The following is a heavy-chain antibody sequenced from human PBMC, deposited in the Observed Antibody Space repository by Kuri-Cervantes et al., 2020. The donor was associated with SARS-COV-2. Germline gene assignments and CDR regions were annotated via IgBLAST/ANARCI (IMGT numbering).Heavy chain of an antibody. CDR2: IYYSGST. CDR3: ARLEPTMVRIAGDGGGFDY. J-gene: IGHJ4*02. Sequence: SETLSLTCSVSGGSISSSGYYWGWIRQAPGKEMEWIGGIYYSGSTYYNPSLKSRVTISVDTSKNQFSLKLSSVTAADTAVYYCARLEPTMVRIAGDGGGFDYWGQGTLVTVSS. V-gene: IGHV4-39*01. CDR1: GGSISSSGYY. D-gene: IGHD3-10*01.